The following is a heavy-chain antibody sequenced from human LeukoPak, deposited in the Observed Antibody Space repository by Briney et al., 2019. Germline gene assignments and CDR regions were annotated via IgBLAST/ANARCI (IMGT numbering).Heavy chain of an antibody. CDR1: GGSISSGSYY. V-gene: IGHV4-61*02. D-gene: IGHD3-3*01. CDR3: ARDRGYDFWSGYSHSFVWFDP. Sequence: SQTLSLTCTVSGGSISSGSYYWSWIRQPAGRGLEWIGRIYTSGSTNYNPSLKSRVTISVDTSKNQFSLKLSSVTAADTAVYYCARDRGYDFWSGYSHSFVWFDPWGQGTLVTVSS. CDR2: IYTSGST. J-gene: IGHJ5*02.